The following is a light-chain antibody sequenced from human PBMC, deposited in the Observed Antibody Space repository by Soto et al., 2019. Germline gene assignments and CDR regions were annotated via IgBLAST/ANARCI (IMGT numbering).Light chain of an antibody. J-gene: IGLJ1*01. Sequence: QSVLTQPASVSGSPGQSITISCTGTSSDVGGYNYVSWYQEYPGKAPKLMIYEGSKRPSGVSNRFSGSKSGNTASLTISGLQAENEADYYCCSYAGSSTYVFGTGTKLTVL. CDR3: CSYAGSSTYV. CDR1: SSDVGGYNY. V-gene: IGLV2-23*01. CDR2: EGS.